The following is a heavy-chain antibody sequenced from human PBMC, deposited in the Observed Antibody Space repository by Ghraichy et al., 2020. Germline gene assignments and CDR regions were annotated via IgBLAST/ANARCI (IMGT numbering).Heavy chain of an antibody. CDR1: GDSVSSNSAA. CDR2: TYYRSKWYN. CDR3: ARALDYYDSSGYYYGDAFDI. D-gene: IGHD3-22*01. V-gene: IGHV6-1*01. J-gene: IGHJ3*02. Sequence: SQTLSLTCAISGDSVSSNSAAWNWIRQSPSRGLEWLGRTYYRSKWYNDYAVSVKSRITINPDTSKNQFSLQLNSVTPEDTAVYYCARALDYYDSSGYYYGDAFDIWGQGTMVTVSS.